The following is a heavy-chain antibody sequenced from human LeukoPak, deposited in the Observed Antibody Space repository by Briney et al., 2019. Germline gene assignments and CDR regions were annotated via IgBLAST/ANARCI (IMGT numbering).Heavy chain of an antibody. D-gene: IGHD6-19*01. CDR1: GFTFSSYA. J-gene: IGHJ4*02. CDR2: ISGSGGNT. Sequence: GGSLRLSCAASGFTFSSYAMNWVRQAPGKGLEWVSTISGSGGNTYYADSVKGRFTISRDNSKNTLYLQMSSLRAEDTAVYYCAKGVAGYYFDYWGQGTLVTVSS. V-gene: IGHV3-23*01. CDR3: AKGVAGYYFDY.